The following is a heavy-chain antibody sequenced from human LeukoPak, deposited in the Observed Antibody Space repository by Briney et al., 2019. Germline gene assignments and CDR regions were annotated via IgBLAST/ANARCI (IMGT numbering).Heavy chain of an antibody. Sequence: GGSLRLSCAASGFIFSSYAMSWVRQAPGKGLEWVSGISGSGGSTYYADSVKGLFTISRDNSKNTLYLQMNSLRAEDTAVYYCAKDLALWFGELLYDAFDIWGQGTMVTVSS. CDR1: GFIFSSYA. V-gene: IGHV3-23*01. CDR2: ISGSGGST. CDR3: AKDLALWFGELLYDAFDI. D-gene: IGHD3-10*01. J-gene: IGHJ3*02.